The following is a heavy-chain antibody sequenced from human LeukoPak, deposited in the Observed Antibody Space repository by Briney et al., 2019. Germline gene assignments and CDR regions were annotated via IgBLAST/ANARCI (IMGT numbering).Heavy chain of an antibody. CDR1: GFTFSSYT. J-gene: IGHJ4*02. CDR2: ISSDSGAI. Sequence: PGGSLRLSCAASGFTFSSYTMNWVRQAPGKGLEWVSYISSDSGAIYYADSVKGRFTISRDNAQKSLYLQMNSLRAEDTAVYYCARELAYWSQGALVTVSS. CDR3: ARELAY. V-gene: IGHV3-48*01.